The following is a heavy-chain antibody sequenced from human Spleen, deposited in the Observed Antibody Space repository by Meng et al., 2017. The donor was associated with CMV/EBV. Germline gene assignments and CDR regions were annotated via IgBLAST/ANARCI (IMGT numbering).Heavy chain of an antibody. J-gene: IGHJ4*02. Sequence: GGSLRLSCAASGFTFSSYWMHWVRQAPGKGLVWVSRINSDGSSTSYADSVKGRFTISRDNAKNTLYLQMNSLRAEDTAVYYCARGSGRSFFDYWGQGTLVTVSS. CDR3: ARGSGRSFFDY. V-gene: IGHV3-74*01. CDR2: INSDGSST. CDR1: GFTFSSYW.